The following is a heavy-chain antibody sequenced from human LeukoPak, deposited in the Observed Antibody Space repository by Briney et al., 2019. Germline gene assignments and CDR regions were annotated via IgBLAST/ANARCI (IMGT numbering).Heavy chain of an antibody. V-gene: IGHV4-4*08. J-gene: IGHJ6*03. D-gene: IGHD1-26*01. CDR1: GGSISSFY. Sequence: SETLSLTCTVSGGSISSFYWSWIRQSPGKGLEWIGRIYTSGSTNYNPSLKSRVTISVDTSKNQFSLKLSSVTAADTAVYYCASESGSYRGVYYYYMDVWGKGTTVTVSS. CDR2: IYTSGST. CDR3: ASESGSYRGVYYYYMDV.